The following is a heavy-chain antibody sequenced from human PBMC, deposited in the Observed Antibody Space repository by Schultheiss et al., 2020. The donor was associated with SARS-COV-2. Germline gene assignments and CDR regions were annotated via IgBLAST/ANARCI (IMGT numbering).Heavy chain of an antibody. Sequence: GGSLRLSCAASGFTFSSYAMHWVRQAPGKGLEWVAVISYDGSTEYYADSVRGRFSISRDNSKNSLYLQMNSLRVEDTGLYYCARGSPLDWYFDLWGRGTLVTVSS. CDR1: GFTFSSYA. V-gene: IGHV3-30*04. CDR2: ISYDGSTE. CDR3: ARGSPLDWYFDL. J-gene: IGHJ2*01.